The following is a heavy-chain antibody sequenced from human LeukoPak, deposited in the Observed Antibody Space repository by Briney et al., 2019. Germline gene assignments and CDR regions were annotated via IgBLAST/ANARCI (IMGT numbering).Heavy chain of an antibody. CDR1: GGSISSYY. V-gene: IGHV4-59*01. J-gene: IGHJ5*02. CDR3: AGDRVAVAGQYQNWFDP. Sequence: SETLSLTCTVSGGSISSYYWSWIRQPPGKGLEWIGYIYYSGSTNYNPSLKSRVTISVDTSKNQFSLKLSSVTAADTAVYYCAGDRVAVAGQYQNWFDPWGQGTLVTVSS. D-gene: IGHD6-19*01. CDR2: IYYSGST.